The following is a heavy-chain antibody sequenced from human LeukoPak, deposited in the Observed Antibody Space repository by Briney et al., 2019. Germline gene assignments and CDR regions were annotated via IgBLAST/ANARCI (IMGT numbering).Heavy chain of an antibody. CDR2: IYYSGST. V-gene: IGHV4-39*07. CDR3: ARWSFHPPVDRGLVLITGFDY. J-gene: IGHJ4*02. Sequence: SETLSLTCTVSGGSISSSSYYWGWIRQPPGKGLEWIGSIYYSGSTYYNPSLKSRVTISVDTSKNQFSLKLSSVTAADTAVYYCARWSFHPPVDRGLVLITGFDYWGQGTLVTVSS. D-gene: IGHD3/OR15-3a*01. CDR1: GGSISSSSYY.